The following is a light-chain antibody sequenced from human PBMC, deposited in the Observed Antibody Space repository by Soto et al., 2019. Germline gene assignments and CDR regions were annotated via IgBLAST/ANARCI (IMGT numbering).Light chain of an antibody. CDR1: QSISTW. V-gene: IGKV1-5*03. CDR2: KGS. Sequence: DIQMTQSPSTLSASVGDRVTITCRASQSISTWLAWFQQKPGKSPILLIYKGSSLESGVPSRFSGSGSGKEFTLTIRTLQPDDFSSYYCQQYSSSPLTFGGGTKVEIK. CDR3: QQYSSSPLT. J-gene: IGKJ4*01.